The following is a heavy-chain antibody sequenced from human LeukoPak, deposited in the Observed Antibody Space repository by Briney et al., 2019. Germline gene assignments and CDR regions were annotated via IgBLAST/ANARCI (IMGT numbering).Heavy chain of an antibody. CDR2: ISSSSSYI. Sequence: GGSLRLSCAASGFTFSSYSMNWVRQAPGKGLEWVSSISSSSSYIYYADSVKGRFTISRDNAKNSLYLQMNSLRAEDTDVYYCARDRHSGSYYEYDYWGQGTLVTVSS. CDR3: ARDRHSGSYYEYDY. CDR1: GFTFSSYS. D-gene: IGHD1-26*01. J-gene: IGHJ4*02. V-gene: IGHV3-21*01.